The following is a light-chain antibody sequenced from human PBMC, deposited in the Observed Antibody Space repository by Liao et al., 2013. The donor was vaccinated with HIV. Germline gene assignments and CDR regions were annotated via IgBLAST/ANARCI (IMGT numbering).Light chain of an antibody. CDR3: QAWDSSTAPWVV. Sequence: SYELTQPPSVSVSPGQTASITCSGDKLGDKYACWYQQKPGQSPVLVIYQDSKRPSGIPERFSGSNSGNTATLTISGTQAMDEADYYCQAWDSSTAPWVVFGGGTKLTVL. V-gene: IGLV3-1*01. CDR2: QDS. J-gene: IGLJ2*01. CDR1: KLGDKY.